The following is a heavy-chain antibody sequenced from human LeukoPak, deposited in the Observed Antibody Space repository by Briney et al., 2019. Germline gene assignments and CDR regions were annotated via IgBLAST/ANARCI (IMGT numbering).Heavy chain of an antibody. CDR2: INPKSGVT. Sequence: ASVKVSCKASGYTFTGFYMHWVRQAPGQGLEWMGWINPKSGVTNYAQRFQGRVTMTRNTTIGTVYMELSRLRSDDTAVYYCARVRVPASIGYFDVWGRGTLVTVSS. D-gene: IGHD2-2*01. CDR3: ARVRVPASIGYFDV. J-gene: IGHJ2*01. CDR1: GYTFTGFY. V-gene: IGHV1-2*02.